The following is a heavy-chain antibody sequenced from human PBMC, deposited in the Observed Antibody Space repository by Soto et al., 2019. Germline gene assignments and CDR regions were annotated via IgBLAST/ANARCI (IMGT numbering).Heavy chain of an antibody. Sequence: PGGSLRLSCAASGFTFSSYAMSWVRQAPGKGLEWVSAISGSGGSTYYAESVKGRITISRDNSKNTLYLQMNSLRAEDTAVYYCAKDNAVTSKSRFDYWGQGTLVTVSS. J-gene: IGHJ4*02. CDR3: AKDNAVTSKSRFDY. D-gene: IGHD4-17*01. V-gene: IGHV3-23*01. CDR1: GFTFSSYA. CDR2: ISGSGGST.